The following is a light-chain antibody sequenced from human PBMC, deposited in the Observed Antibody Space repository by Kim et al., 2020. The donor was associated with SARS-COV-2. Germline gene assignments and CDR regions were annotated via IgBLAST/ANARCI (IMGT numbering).Light chain of an antibody. CDR2: KDS. CDR1: VLAKKY. J-gene: IGLJ3*02. Sequence: YELTQPSSVSVSPGQTARITCSGDVLAKKYARWFQQKPGQAPVLVIYKDSERPSGIPERFSGSSSGTTVTLTISGAQVEDEADYYCYSAADNKKVFGGGTKLTVL. V-gene: IGLV3-27*01. CDR3: YSAADNKKV.